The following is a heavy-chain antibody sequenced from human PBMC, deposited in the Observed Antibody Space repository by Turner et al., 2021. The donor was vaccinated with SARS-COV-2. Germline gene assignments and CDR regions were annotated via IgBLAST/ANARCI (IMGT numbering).Heavy chain of an antibody. J-gene: IGHJ6*02. CDR3: ARLMDTAMDYYGIDV. CDR1: GGAFSRSTSY. CDR2: IDNSGIT. Sequence: LQLLESGTGLVKPSETLYLPCTVSGGAFSRSTSYWGWIRQHRGKGLGLIGNIDNSGITYYNPSVKGRVTISVYTSKTQYSLKLSTVTAADTAVYYCARLMDTAMDYYGIDVWGQGTTVTVSS. V-gene: IGHV4-39*01. D-gene: IGHD5-18*01.